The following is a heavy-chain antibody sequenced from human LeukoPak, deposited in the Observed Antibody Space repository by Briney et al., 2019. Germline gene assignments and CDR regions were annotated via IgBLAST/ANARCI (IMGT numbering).Heavy chain of an antibody. Sequence: GASLKVSCKASGYTFTDDYIHWVRQALGQGLEWMGWINVNSGGTNYAQKFYARVTMTRDTSISTAYMELSRLRSDDTAVFYCARSPHILTGKNFDFWGQGTLVTVSS. V-gene: IGHV1-2*02. CDR3: ARSPHILTGKNFDF. J-gene: IGHJ4*02. D-gene: IGHD3-9*01. CDR2: INVNSGGT. CDR1: GYTFTDDY.